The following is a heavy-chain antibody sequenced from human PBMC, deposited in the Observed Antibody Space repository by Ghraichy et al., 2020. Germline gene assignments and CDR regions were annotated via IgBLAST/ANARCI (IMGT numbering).Heavy chain of an antibody. CDR1: GFTFSSFA. V-gene: IGHV3-64D*09. CDR2: ISSNGGST. J-gene: IGHJ6*03. D-gene: IGHD3-22*01. CDR3: VKDLYYDSSGYSISDYYYMDV. Sequence: WGSLRLSCSASGFTFSSFAMHWVRQAPGKGLEYVSAISSNGGSTYYADSVKGRFTISRDNSKNTVYLQMSSLRAEDTAVYYCVKDLYYDSSGYSISDYYYMDVWGKGTTVTVSS.